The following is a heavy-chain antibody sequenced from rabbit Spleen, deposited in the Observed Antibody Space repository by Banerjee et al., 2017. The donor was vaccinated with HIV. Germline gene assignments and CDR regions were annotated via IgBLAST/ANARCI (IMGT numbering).Heavy chain of an antibody. J-gene: IGHJ6*01. CDR2: IDGGSRGNT. CDR3: ARDTGTSFSTYGMDL. V-gene: IGHV1S45*01. D-gene: IGHD8-1*01. Sequence: QEQLVESGGDLVKPEGSLTLTCKVSGFSFSSGYDMCWVRQAPGKGLEWIVCIDGGSRGNTYSAAWAKGRFTISKTSSTTVTLQMTSLTAADTATYFCARDTGTSFSTYGMDLWGPGTLVTVS. CDR1: GFSFSSGYD.